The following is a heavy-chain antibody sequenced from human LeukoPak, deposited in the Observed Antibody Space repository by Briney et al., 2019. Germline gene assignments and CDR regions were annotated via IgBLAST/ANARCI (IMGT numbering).Heavy chain of an antibody. J-gene: IGHJ3*02. D-gene: IGHD2-2*01. Sequence: GGSLRLSCAGSGFTVSSNYMSWVRQAPGKGLEWVSVTYSGGSTYYADSVRGRFTISRDNSKNRLYLQMNSLRAEDTAVYYCAREYCSSISCSSDDAFDIWGQGTMVTVSS. V-gene: IGHV3-66*02. CDR3: AREYCSSISCSSDDAFDI. CDR2: TYSGGST. CDR1: GFTVSSNY.